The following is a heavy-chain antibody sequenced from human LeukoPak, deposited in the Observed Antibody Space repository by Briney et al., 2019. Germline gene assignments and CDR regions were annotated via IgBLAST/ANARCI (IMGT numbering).Heavy chain of an antibody. J-gene: IGHJ4*02. CDR2: ISGSGGVT. Sequence: GGSLRLSCAASGFTFSSYAMSWVRQAPGKGLEWVSVISGSGGVTYYADSVKGRLTISRDISKNTLYLQMNSLSAEDTAVYYCAKGDSGMVRRYYFDYWGQGTLVTVSS. CDR3: AKGDSGMVRRYYFDY. D-gene: IGHD2-8*01. CDR1: GFTFSSYA. V-gene: IGHV3-23*01.